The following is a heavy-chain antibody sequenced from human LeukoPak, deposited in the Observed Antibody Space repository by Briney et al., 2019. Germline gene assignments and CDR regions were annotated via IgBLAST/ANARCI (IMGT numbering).Heavy chain of an antibody. CDR1: GFTFSSYA. Sequence: GGSLRLSCAASGFTFSSYAMSWVRQAPGNGLEWVSAISGSGGSTYYADSVKGRFTISRDNSKNTLYLQMNSLRAEDTAVYYCAKDAVKYYYDSSGPYYWGQGTLVTVSS. J-gene: IGHJ4*02. CDR3: AKDAVKYYYDSSGPYY. V-gene: IGHV3-23*01. CDR2: ISGSGGST. D-gene: IGHD3-22*01.